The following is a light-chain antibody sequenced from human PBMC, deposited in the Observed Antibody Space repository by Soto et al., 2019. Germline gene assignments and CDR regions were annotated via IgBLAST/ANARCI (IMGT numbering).Light chain of an antibody. J-gene: IGKJ4*01. CDR2: DAS. CDR1: QSISSW. V-gene: IGKV1-5*01. CDR3: QQYNRYSLT. Sequence: DIQMTQSPSTLSASVGDRVTITCRASQSISSWLAWYQQKPGKAPKLLIYDASSLESGVPSRFSGSGSDTEFTLTINNLQPDDSATYHCQQYNRYSLTFGGVTKVEIK.